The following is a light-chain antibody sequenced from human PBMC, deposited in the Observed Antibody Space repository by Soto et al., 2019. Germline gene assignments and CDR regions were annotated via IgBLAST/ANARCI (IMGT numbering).Light chain of an antibody. CDR3: CSYAGITTYYV. J-gene: IGLJ1*01. Sequence: QSVLTQPASVSGSPGQSITISCTGTSSDVGSYNLVSWYQQHPGEAPKLMIYGGTKRPSGVSNRFSGSKSGNTASLTISGLQAEYEADYYCCSYAGITTYYVFGTGTKLTVL. CDR2: GGT. CDR1: SSDVGSYNL. V-gene: IGLV2-23*01.